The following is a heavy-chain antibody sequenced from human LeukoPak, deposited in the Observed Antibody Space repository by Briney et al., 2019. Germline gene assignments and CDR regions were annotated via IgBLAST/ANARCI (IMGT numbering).Heavy chain of an antibody. D-gene: IGHD1-26*01. CDR2: ISGSGGST. CDR3: AKDQIRIVGAVFDY. Sequence: PGGSLRLSCAASGFTFSNSALSWVRQAPGKGLEWVSDISGSGGSTYYADSVKGRFTISRDNSKNTLYLQMNSLRAEDTAVYYCAKDQIRIVGAVFDYWGQGTLVTVSS. V-gene: IGHV3-23*01. J-gene: IGHJ4*02. CDR1: GFTFSNSA.